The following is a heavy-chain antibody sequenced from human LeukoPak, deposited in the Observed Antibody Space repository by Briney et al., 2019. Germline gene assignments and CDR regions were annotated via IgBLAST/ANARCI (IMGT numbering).Heavy chain of an antibody. CDR3: ARGSEQLERDAFDI. CDR2: IIPIFGTA. V-gene: IGHV1-69*01. J-gene: IGHJ3*02. Sequence: GSSVKVSCKXSGGTFSSYAISWVRQAPGQGLEWMGGIIPIFGTANYAQKFQGRVTITADESTSTAYMELSSLRSEDTAVYYCARGSEQLERDAFDIWGQGTMVTVSS. CDR1: GGTFSSYA. D-gene: IGHD1-1*01.